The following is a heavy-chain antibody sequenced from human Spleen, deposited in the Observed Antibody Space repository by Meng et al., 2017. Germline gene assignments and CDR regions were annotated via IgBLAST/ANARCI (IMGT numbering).Heavy chain of an antibody. Sequence: SETLSLTCAVYGGSFSGYYWSWIRQPPGKGLEWIGEINHSGGTNYNPSLKSRVTISVDMSKNQFSLKLSSVTAADTAVYYCARFSIAVAAWGQGTLVTVSS. J-gene: IGHJ5*02. CDR2: INHSGGT. V-gene: IGHV4-34*01. D-gene: IGHD6-19*01. CDR1: GGSFSGYY. CDR3: ARFSIAVAA.